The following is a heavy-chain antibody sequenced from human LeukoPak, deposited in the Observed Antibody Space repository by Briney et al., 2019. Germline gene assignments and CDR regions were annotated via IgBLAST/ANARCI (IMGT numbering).Heavy chain of an antibody. CDR3: ARLRLGSGSYSASDY. CDR2: IYYSGST. V-gene: IGHV4-39*07. Sequence: SETLSLTCTVSGGSISSSSYYWGWIRQPPGKGLEWIGSIYYSGSTYYNPSLRSRVTISVDTSKNQFSLKLSSVTAADTAVYYCARLRLGSGSYSASDYWGQGTLVAVSS. CDR1: GGSISSSSYY. D-gene: IGHD1-26*01. J-gene: IGHJ4*02.